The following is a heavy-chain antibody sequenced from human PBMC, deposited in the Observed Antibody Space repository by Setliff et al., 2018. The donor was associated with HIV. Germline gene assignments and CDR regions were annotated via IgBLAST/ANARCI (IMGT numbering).Heavy chain of an antibody. V-gene: IGHV4-30-4*08. CDR3: ARRVVITTGSYYFDY. D-gene: IGHD3-22*01. J-gene: IGHJ4*02. CDR2: IYYTGST. Sequence: SETLSLTCTVSSGSVSRSDYYWSWIRQPPGKGLEWIGYIYYTGSTYYNPSLKSRVTISVDTSKNQFSLKLSSVTPADTAVYYCARRVVITTGSYYFDYWGQGTLVTVSS. CDR1: SGSVSRSDYY.